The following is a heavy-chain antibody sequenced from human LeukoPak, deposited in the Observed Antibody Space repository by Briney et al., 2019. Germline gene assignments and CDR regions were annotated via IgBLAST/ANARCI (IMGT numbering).Heavy chain of an antibody. D-gene: IGHD2-8*01. CDR1: GYSISSGYY. V-gene: IGHV4-38-2*02. J-gene: IGHJ5*02. CDR2: IYHSGST. CDR3: AREYCTNGVCYRVNWFDP. Sequence: SETLSLTCTVSGYSISSGYYWGWIRQPPGKGLEWIGSIYHSGSTYYNPSLKSRVTISVDTSKNQFSLKLSSVTAADTAVYYCAREYCTNGVCYRVNWFDPWGQGTLVTVSS.